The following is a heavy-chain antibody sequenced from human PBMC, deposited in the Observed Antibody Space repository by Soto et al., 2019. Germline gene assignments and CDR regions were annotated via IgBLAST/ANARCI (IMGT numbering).Heavy chain of an antibody. CDR3: ARSPYYDFWSGYDAYYYRMDV. V-gene: IGHV1-69*13. J-gene: IGHJ6*02. CDR1: GGTFSSYA. CDR2: IIPIFGTA. Sequence: SVKVSCKASGGTFSSYAISWVRQAPGQGXEWMGGIIPIFGTANYAQKFQGRVTITADESTSTAYMELSSLRSEDTAVYYCARSPYYDFWSGYDAYYYRMDVWGQGTTVTVSS. D-gene: IGHD3-3*01.